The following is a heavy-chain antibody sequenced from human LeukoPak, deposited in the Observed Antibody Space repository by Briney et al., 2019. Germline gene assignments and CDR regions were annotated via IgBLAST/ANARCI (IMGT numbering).Heavy chain of an antibody. CDR3: ARATGKDILTGRKLDY. D-gene: IGHD3-9*01. CDR2: ISAYNGNT. CDR1: GYTFTSYG. V-gene: IGHV1-18*01. Sequence: GASVKVSCKASGYTFTSYGISWVRQAPGQGLEWMGWISAYNGNTNYAQKLQGRVTMTTDTSTSTAYMELSSLRSEDTAVYHCARATGKDILTGRKLDYWGQGTLVTVSS. J-gene: IGHJ4*02.